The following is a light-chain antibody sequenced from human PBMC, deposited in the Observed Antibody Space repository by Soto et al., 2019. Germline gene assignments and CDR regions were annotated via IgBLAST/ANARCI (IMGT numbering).Light chain of an antibody. Sequence: ESVLTQSPGTLYLSPGERATLSCRASQSVSSSYLAWYQQKPGQAPRLPIYGASSRATGIPDRFSGSGSGTDFTLTISRLEPEDFAVYYCQQRSNWLVTFGQGTLLEI. CDR2: GAS. CDR1: QSVSSSY. J-gene: IGKJ5*01. V-gene: IGKV3D-20*02. CDR3: QQRSNWLVT.